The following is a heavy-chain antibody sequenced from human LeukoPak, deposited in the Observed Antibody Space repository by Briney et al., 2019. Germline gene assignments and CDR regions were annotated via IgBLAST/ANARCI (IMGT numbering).Heavy chain of an antibody. D-gene: IGHD4-17*01. CDR2: ISGSGGST. V-gene: IGHV3-23*01. Sequence: GGSLRLSCAASGFTFSSYAMSWVRQAPGKGLEWVSAISGSGGSTYYADSVEGRFTISRDNSKNTLYLQMNSLRAEDTAVYYCAKTLTDYGDYDRGFDYWGQGTLVTVSS. CDR1: GFTFSSYA. CDR3: AKTLTDYGDYDRGFDY. J-gene: IGHJ4*02.